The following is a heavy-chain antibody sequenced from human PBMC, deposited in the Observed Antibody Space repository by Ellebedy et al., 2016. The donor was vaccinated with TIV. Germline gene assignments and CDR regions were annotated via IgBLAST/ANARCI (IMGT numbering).Heavy chain of an antibody. V-gene: IGHV1-2*02. CDR3: ARGLGWLQRDSDY. J-gene: IGHJ4*02. Sequence: AASVKVSCKASGYTFTAYYMHWVRQAPGQGLEWMGRINPDRGDTDYAQRCQDRVTMTRDTSISTAYMELSRLTSDDTAVYYCARGLGWLQRDSDYWGQGTLVTVSS. CDR2: INPDRGDT. CDR1: GYTFTAYY. D-gene: IGHD5-24*01.